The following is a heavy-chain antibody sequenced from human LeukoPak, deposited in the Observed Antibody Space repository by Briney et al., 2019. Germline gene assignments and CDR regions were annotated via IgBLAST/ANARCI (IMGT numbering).Heavy chain of an antibody. CDR3: AREAAVLIRGYFDY. J-gene: IGHJ4*02. V-gene: IGHV3-48*02. CDR1: GFTFSSYY. D-gene: IGHD2-21*01. Sequence: GRSLRLSCAASGFTFSSYYMNWVRQAPGKGLEWFSFISSSSDTIYYTDSVKGRFTISRDNAKNSLYLQMNSLRDEDTAVYYCAREAAVLIRGYFDYWGQGTLVTVSS. CDR2: ISSSSDTI.